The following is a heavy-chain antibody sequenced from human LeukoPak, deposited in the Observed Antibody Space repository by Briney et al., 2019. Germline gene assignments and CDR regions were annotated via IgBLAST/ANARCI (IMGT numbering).Heavy chain of an antibody. CDR1: GYTFTSYY. CDR3: ARVEGLTATVTD. CDR2: IITSAGST. Sequence: GASVKVSCKASGYTFTSYYMHWVRQAPGQGLEWMGLIITSAGSTTYAQNFQGRVTLTRDTSTSTVYMEMSSLRSEDTAVYYCARVEGLTATVTDWGQGTLVTVSP. V-gene: IGHV1-46*01. D-gene: IGHD5-18*01. J-gene: IGHJ4*02.